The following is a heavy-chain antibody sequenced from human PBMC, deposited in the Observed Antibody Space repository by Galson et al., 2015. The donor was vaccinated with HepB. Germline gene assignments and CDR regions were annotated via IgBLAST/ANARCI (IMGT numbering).Heavy chain of an antibody. CDR3: ARDRYCSSTSCYTPPRDAFDI. D-gene: IGHD2-2*02. Sequence: SCKASGGTFSSYAISWVRQAPGQGLEWMGGIIPIFGTANYAQKFQGRVTITADESTSTAYMELSSLRSEDTAVYYCARDRYCSSTSCYTPPRDAFDIWGQGTMVTVSS. CDR1: GGTFSSYA. V-gene: IGHV1-69*01. CDR2: IIPIFGTA. J-gene: IGHJ3*02.